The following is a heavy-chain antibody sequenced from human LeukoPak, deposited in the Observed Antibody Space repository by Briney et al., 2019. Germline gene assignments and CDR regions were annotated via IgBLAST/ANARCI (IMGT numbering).Heavy chain of an antibody. CDR3: AKGDCSSTSCPYYYYYMDV. Sequence: PGGSLRLSCAASGFTFSSYAMSWVRQAPGKGLEWVSAISGSGGSTYYADSVKGRFTISRDNSKNTLYLQMNSLRAEDTAVYYCAKGDCSSTSCPYYYYYMDVWGKGTTVTVSS. J-gene: IGHJ6*03. CDR2: ISGSGGST. V-gene: IGHV3-23*01. CDR1: GFTFSSYA. D-gene: IGHD2-2*01.